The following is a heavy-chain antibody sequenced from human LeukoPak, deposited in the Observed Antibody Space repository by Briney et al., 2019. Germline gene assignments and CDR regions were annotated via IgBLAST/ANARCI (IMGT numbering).Heavy chain of an antibody. CDR3: TRELLWFGVSRYYFDF. J-gene: IGHJ4*02. CDR1: GFNFDDYA. CDR2: IRSKAFGGTT. Sequence: GGSLRLSCTGSGFNFDDYAMSWFRQAPGKGLEWVGFIRSKAFGGTTEYAASVKGRFTISRDDSKSIAYLQMSGLQIEDTAVYYCTRELLWFGVSRYYFDFWGQGTLVTVSS. V-gene: IGHV3-49*03. D-gene: IGHD3-10*01.